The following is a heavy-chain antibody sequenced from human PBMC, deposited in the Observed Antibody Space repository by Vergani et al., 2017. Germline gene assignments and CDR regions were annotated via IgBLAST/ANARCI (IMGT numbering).Heavy chain of an antibody. Sequence: EVQLVESGGGLVQPGRSLRLSCTGSGFAFRDYAMSWFRQAPGKGLEWISFISSKNFGGTTEYAASVRGRFSISRDDSQNIAYLQMNSLKTEDTAVYYCKSGRSSPLDYWGQGTLVTVSS. D-gene: IGHD1-26*01. V-gene: IGHV3-49*03. J-gene: IGHJ4*02. CDR3: KSGRSSPLDY. CDR2: ISSKNFGGTT. CDR1: GFAFRDYA.